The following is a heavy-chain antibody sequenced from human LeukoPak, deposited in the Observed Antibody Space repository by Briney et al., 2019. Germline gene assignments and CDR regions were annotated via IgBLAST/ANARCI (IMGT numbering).Heavy chain of an antibody. J-gene: IGHJ4*02. Sequence: ASVKVSCKVSGYTLTELSMHWVRQAPGKGLEWMGGFDPEDGETIYAQKFQGRVTMTEDTSTDTAYMELSSLRSEDTAVYYCAKEGRNWGRDCFDYWGQGTLVTVSS. CDR1: GYTLTELS. D-gene: IGHD7-27*01. CDR3: AKEGRNWGRDCFDY. V-gene: IGHV1-24*01. CDR2: FDPEDGET.